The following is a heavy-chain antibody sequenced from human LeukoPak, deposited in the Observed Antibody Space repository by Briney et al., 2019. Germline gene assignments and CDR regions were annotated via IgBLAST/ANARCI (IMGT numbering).Heavy chain of an antibody. Sequence: GGSLRPSCAASGFTFSSYAKHWVRQAPGKGLEWVAVISYDGSNKYYADSVKGRFTISRDNSKNTLYLQMNSLRAEDTAVYYCADKDYWGQGTLVTVSS. CDR1: GFTFSSYA. CDR2: ISYDGSNK. CDR3: ADKDY. J-gene: IGHJ4*02. V-gene: IGHV3-30*04.